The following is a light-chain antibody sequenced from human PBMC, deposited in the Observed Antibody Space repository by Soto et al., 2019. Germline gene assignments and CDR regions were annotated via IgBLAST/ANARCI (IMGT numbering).Light chain of an antibody. CDR2: WAS. Sequence: DTVMTQSPHSLAVSLGERATINCKSSRTLLYSSNNKNYVSWYQQTPGQPPNVLIYWASTRESGVPDRFSGSGAGTDSTLTLNELQTDDGAVYYYQQYFSAPFTFGQGTKLEL. CDR1: RTLLYSSNNKNY. CDR3: QQYFSAPFT. V-gene: IGKV4-1*01. J-gene: IGKJ2*01.